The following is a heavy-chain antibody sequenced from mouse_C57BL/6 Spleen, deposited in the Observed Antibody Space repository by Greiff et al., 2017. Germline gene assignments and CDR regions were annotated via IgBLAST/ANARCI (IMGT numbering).Heavy chain of an antibody. CDR2: ISNLAYSI. D-gene: IGHD3-2*02. V-gene: IGHV5-15*01. CDR3: ARLDSSGYDAMDY. CDR1: GFTFSDYG. J-gene: IGHJ4*01. Sequence: DVMLVESGGGLVQPGGSLKLSCAASGFTFSDYGMAWVRQAPRKGPEWVAFISNLAYSIYYADTVTGRFTISRENAKNTLYLEMSSLRSEDTAMYYCARLDSSGYDAMDYWGQGTSVTVSS.